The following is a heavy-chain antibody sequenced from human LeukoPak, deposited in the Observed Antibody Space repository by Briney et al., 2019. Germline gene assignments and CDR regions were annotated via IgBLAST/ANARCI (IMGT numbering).Heavy chain of an antibody. Sequence: PGGSLRLSCAASGFSFTNYCMNWVRQAPGKGLEWVSSIISSGTYAYYADSLKGRFTISRDNAKNSLYLQMNSLRAEDTAVYYCARSGGDYCSSYMDVWGKGTTVTVSS. J-gene: IGHJ6*03. CDR1: GFSFTNYC. CDR2: IISSGTYA. V-gene: IGHV3-21*01. D-gene: IGHD3-10*01. CDR3: ARSGGDYCSSYMDV.